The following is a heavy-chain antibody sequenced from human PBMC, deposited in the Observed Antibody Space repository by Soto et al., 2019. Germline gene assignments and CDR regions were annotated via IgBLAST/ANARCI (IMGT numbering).Heavy chain of an antibody. CDR2: ISSGSSDT. V-gene: IGHV3-21*01. Sequence: GGSLRLSCEASGFTFSRGSMNWVRQDPGKGLEWVASISSGSSDTWYADSVKGRFIISRDNAQNSLFLQMNTLRPEDTAMYYCAGVAYWGPGTQVTVSS. J-gene: IGHJ4*02. CDR3: AGVAY. CDR1: GFTFSRGS.